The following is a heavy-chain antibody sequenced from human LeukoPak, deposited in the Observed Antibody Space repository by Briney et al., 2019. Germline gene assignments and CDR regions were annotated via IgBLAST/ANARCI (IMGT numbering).Heavy chain of an antibody. CDR2: TNHSGST. CDR3: ARGLDCSGGSCYSFDY. J-gene: IGHJ4*02. Sequence: SETLSLTCAVYGGSFSGYHWSWIRQPPGKGLEWLGETNHSGSTNYNPSLKSRVTISVDTSKNQFSLKLSSVTAADTAVYYCARGLDCSGGSCYSFDYWGQGTLVTVSS. V-gene: IGHV4-34*01. D-gene: IGHD2-15*01. CDR1: GGSFSGYH.